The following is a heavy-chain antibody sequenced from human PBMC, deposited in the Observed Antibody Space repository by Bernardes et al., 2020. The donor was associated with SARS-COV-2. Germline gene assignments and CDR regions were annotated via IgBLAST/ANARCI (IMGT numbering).Heavy chain of an antibody. CDR3: AKDKDQLGTTTPFFDY. D-gene: IGHD1-26*01. CDR1: GFTFSSYA. V-gene: IGHV3-23*01. J-gene: IGHJ4*02. CDR2: ISGSGGYT. Sequence: GWSLRLSCAASGFTFSSYAMRWVRQAPGKGLEWVSGISGSGGYTHYADSVEGRFTISRDNSETTLYLQMNSLRAEDTAVYYCAKDKDQLGTTTPFFDYWGQGTLVTVSS.